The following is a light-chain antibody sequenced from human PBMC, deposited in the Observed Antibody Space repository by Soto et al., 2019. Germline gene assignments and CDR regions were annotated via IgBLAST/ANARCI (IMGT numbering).Light chain of an antibody. Sequence: QSVLTQPPSVSEAPRQRVTISCSGSSSNIGNNAVNWYQQLPGKAPKLLIYYDDLLPSGVSDRFSGSKSGTSASLAISGLQFEDEADFYCAAWDDGLNGPSYVSGTGTKVTVL. V-gene: IGLV1-36*01. CDR3: AAWDDGLNGPSYV. CDR1: SSNIGNNA. J-gene: IGLJ1*01. CDR2: YDD.